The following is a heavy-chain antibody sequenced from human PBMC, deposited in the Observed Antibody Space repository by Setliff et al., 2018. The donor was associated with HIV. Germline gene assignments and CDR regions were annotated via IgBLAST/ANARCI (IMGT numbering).Heavy chain of an antibody. CDR2: IAFSSSYI. CDR1: GFTFSSYN. V-gene: IGHV3-21*01. CDR3: ARSGSGWYEGGDYHYMDV. Sequence: GGSLRLSCAASGFTFSSYNMNWVRQAPGKGLEWISSIAFSSSYIYYADSVKGRFTISRDNAKSSLYLRVNSLRAGDTAVYYCARSGSGWYEGGDYHYMDVWGKGTTVTVSS. J-gene: IGHJ6*03. D-gene: IGHD6-19*01.